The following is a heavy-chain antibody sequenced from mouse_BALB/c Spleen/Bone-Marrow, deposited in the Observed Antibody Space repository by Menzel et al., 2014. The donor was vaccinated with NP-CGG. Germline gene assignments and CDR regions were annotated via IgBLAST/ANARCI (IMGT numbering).Heavy chain of an antibody. Sequence: VQLQQSGAELVKPGASVKLSCTASGFNIKDTYMHWVKQRPEQDLEWIGRIDPANGNTKYDPKFQGKATITADTSSNPAYLQLSSLTSEDTAVYYCARYYYGSSYAMDYWGQGTSVTVSS. CDR1: GFNIKDTY. CDR3: ARYYYGSSYAMDY. CDR2: IDPANGNT. J-gene: IGHJ4*01. D-gene: IGHD1-1*01. V-gene: IGHV14-3*02.